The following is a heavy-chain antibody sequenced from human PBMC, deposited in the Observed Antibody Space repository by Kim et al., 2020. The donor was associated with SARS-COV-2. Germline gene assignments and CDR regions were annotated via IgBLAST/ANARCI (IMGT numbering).Heavy chain of an antibody. CDR1: GFTFSSYS. J-gene: IGHJ4*02. Sequence: GGSLRLSCAASGFTFSSYSMNWVRQAPGKGLEWVSSISSSSSYIYYADSVKGRFTISRDNAKNSLYLQMNSLRAEDTAVYYCARVGYSSSWYDGMNLFDYWGQGTLVTVSS. CDR2: ISSSSSYI. CDR3: ARVGYSSSWYDGMNLFDY. D-gene: IGHD6-13*01. V-gene: IGHV3-21*01.